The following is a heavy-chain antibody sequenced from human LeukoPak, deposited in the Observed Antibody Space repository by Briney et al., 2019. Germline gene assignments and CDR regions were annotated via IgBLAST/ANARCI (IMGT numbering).Heavy chain of an antibody. CDR2: INPNSGGT. CDR1: GYTFTGYY. V-gene: IGHV1-2*02. CDR3: ARDLMLITFGGVYRDY. D-gene: IGHD3-16*01. J-gene: IGHJ4*02. Sequence: ASVKVSCKASGYTFTGYYMHWVRQAPGQGLEWMGWINPNSGGTNYAQKFQGRVTMTRDTSISTAYMELSRLRSDDTAVYYCARDLMLITFGGVYRDYWGQGTLVTVSS.